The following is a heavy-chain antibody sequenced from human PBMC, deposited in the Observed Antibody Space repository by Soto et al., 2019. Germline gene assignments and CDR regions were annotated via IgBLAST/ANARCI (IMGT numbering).Heavy chain of an antibody. Sequence: EAQVLESGGDLVQPGWSLRLSCIASGFTFSSFGMTWVRQAPGKGLEWVSTVNGGGDSTHYADSVKGRFSIFRDNSKNTVYLQMNSLRAEDTAIYYCVKDVGYGFILFDFWGQGTLVTVSS. J-gene: IGHJ4*02. CDR2: VNGGGDST. V-gene: IGHV3-23*01. D-gene: IGHD3-10*01. CDR3: VKDVGYGFILFDF. CDR1: GFTFSSFG.